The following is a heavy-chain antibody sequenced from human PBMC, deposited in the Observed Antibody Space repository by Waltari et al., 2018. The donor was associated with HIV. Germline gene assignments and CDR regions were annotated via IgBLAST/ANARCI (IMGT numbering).Heavy chain of an antibody. V-gene: IGHV3-23*04. Sequence: EVQLVESGGGLVQPGGSLRLSCAASGFTFSSYAMSWVRQAPGKGLEWVSVIGGSGGSTYYAGSVKGRFTISGDNSKKTLYLQMNSLGAEDTAVYYCAKRGGYYYDSSGPGDAFDIWGQGTMVTVSS. D-gene: IGHD3-22*01. CDR1: GFTFSSYA. J-gene: IGHJ3*02. CDR3: AKRGGYYYDSSGPGDAFDI. CDR2: IGGSGGST.